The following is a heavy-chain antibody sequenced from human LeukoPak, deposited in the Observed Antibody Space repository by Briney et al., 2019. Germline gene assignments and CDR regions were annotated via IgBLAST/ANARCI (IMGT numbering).Heavy chain of an antibody. CDR3: ARIAVAGTKTYYFDY. Sequence: ASVKVSCKASGYTFTSYGISWVRQAPGQGLEWMGWIGAYNGNTNYAQKLQGRVTMTTDTSTSTAYMELRSLRSDDTAVYYCARIAVAGTKTYYFDYWGQGTLVTVSS. V-gene: IGHV1-18*04. CDR1: GYTFTSYG. CDR2: IGAYNGNT. D-gene: IGHD6-19*01. J-gene: IGHJ4*02.